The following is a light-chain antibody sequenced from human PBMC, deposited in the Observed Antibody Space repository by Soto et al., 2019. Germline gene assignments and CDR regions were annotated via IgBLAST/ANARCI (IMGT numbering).Light chain of an antibody. CDR3: QHLNSPSP. J-gene: IGKJ2*01. CDR2: AAS. Sequence: DIQLTQSPSFLSASVGDRVTITCRASQGISSYLAWYQQKPGKAPKLLIYAASTLQSGVPSRFSGSGSGTEFTLTISSLQPEDFATYYCQHLNSPSPFGQGTKLEIK. CDR1: QGISSY. V-gene: IGKV1-9*01.